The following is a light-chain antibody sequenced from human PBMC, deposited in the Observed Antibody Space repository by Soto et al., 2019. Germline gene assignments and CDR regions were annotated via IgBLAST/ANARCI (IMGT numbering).Light chain of an antibody. CDR1: SSDVGSYKF. J-gene: IGLJ2*01. CDR3: CSYAGRSTLV. Sequence: QSALTQPASVSGSPGQSITISCTGTSSDVGSYKFVSWYQQHPGKAPKLMIYEGSNRPSGVSYRFSGSKSGNTASLTISGLQAEDEADYYCCSYAGRSTLVFGGGTQLTV. CDR2: EGS. V-gene: IGLV2-23*01.